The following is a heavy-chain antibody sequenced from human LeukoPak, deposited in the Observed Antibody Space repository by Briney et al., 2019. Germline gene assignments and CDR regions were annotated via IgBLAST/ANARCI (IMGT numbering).Heavy chain of an antibody. D-gene: IGHD7-27*01. V-gene: IGHV1-8*01. J-gene: IGHJ6*03. CDR2: MNPNSGNT. CDR3: ARNGGTLGISAYYMDI. CDR1: GYTSTSYD. Sequence: ASVKVSCKASGYTSTSYDINWVRQATGQGLEWMGWMNPNSGNTGYAQKFQGRVTMTRNTSLSTAYMELSSLRSEDTAVYYCARNGGTLGISAYYMDIWGKGTTVTVSS.